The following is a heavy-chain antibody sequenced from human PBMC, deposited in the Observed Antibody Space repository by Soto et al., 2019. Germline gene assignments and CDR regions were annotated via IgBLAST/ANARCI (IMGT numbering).Heavy chain of an antibody. V-gene: IGHV4-34*01. Sequence: PSGILSLTFAFLGLPFSWYYLSWIRQPPGKGLEWIGEINHSGSTNYNPSLKSRVTISVDTSKTQFSLQLTSVTAADTAVYYCATFSGFFTISPFDAWGQGILVTVSS. J-gene: IGHJ5*02. CDR3: ATFSGFFTISPFDA. CDR1: GLPFSWYY. CDR2: INHSGST. D-gene: IGHD2-8*01.